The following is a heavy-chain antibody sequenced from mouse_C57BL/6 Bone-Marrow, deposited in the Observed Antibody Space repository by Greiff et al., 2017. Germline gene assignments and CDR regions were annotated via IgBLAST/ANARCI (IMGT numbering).Heavy chain of an antibody. V-gene: IGHV1-64*01. CDR2: IHPNSGST. CDR3: AREGNYDYDDAMDY. J-gene: IGHJ4*01. Sequence: QVQLRQPGAELVKPGASVKLSCKASGYTFTSYWMHWVKQRPGQGLEWIGMIHPNSGSTNYNEKFKSKATLTVDKSSSTAYMQLSSLTSEDSAVYYCAREGNYDYDDAMDYWGQGTSVTVSS. CDR1: GYTFTSYW. D-gene: IGHD2-4*01.